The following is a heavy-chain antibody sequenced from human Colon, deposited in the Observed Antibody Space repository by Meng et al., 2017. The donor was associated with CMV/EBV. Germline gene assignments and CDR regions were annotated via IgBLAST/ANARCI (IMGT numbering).Heavy chain of an antibody. J-gene: IGHJ5*02. D-gene: IGHD5-18*01. CDR1: GFTFGYYA. CDR2: IRSKVNNGTT. CDR3: AREVPGVQSWLRALST. Sequence: GESLKISCLASGFTFGYYAMTWVRQAPGKGPEWVGFIRSKVNNGTTEYAATGRGRFTISRDDSKSIAYLQMNSLKTEDTAVYYCAREVPGVQSWLRALSTWGQGTLVTVSS. V-gene: IGHV3-49*02.